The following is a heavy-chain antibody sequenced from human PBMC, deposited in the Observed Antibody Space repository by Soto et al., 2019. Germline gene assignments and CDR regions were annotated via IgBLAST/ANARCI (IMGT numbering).Heavy chain of an antibody. CDR2: IYYSGST. CDR1: GGSISSGGYY. V-gene: IGHV4-31*02. J-gene: IGHJ4*02. CDR3: ARGRGPKFDY. Sequence: SETLSLTCTVSGGSISSGGYYWSWIRQHPGKGLEWIGYIYYSGSTYYNPSLKSRVTISVDTSKNQFSLKLSSVTAADTAVCYCARGRGPKFDYWGQGTLVTVSS. D-gene: IGHD3-10*01.